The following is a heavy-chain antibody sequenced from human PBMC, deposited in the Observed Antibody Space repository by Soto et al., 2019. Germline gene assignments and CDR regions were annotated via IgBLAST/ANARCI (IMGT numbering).Heavy chain of an antibody. CDR3: AKEAGTGSPYPFDS. V-gene: IGHV3-9*01. Sequence: EVQLVESGGGLVQPGRSLRLSCAATGFNLDDYAMHWVRQAPGKGLEWVSNISWNSGRKGYADSVKGRFTISRDNAKNSLYLQRNSLRAEDAALYYCAKEAGTGSPYPFDSWGQGTLVTVSS. J-gene: IGHJ4*02. CDR2: ISWNSGRK. D-gene: IGHD1-1*01. CDR1: GFNLDDYA.